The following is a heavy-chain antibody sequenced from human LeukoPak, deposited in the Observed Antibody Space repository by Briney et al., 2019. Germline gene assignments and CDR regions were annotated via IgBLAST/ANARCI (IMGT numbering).Heavy chain of an antibody. CDR1: GGSISSYY. V-gene: IGHV4-59*08. CDR2: IYYSGST. D-gene: IGHD6-19*01. CDR3: ARLGAVAGQADY. Sequence: SETLSLTCTVSGGSISSYYWSWIRQAPGKGLEWIGYIYYSGSTNYNPSLKSRVTISVDTSKNQFSLKLSSVTAADTAVYYCARLGAVAGQADYWGQGTLVTVSS. J-gene: IGHJ4*02.